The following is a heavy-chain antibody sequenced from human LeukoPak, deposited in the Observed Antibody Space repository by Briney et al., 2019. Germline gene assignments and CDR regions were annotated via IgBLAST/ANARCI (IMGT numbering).Heavy chain of an antibody. CDR2: INPNSGGT. J-gene: IGHJ5*02. Sequence: GASVRVSCKASGYTFTVYYMHWVRQAPGQGLEWMGWINPNSGGTNYAQKFQGRVTMTRDTSISTAYMELSRLRSDDTAVYYCARDHAVFGYSSGPNPWGQGTLVTVSS. CDR3: ARDHAVFGYSSGPNP. CDR1: GYTFTVYY. V-gene: IGHV1-2*02. D-gene: IGHD6-19*01.